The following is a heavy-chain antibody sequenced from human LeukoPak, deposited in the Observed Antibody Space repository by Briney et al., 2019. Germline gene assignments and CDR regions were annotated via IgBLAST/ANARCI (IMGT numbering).Heavy chain of an antibody. D-gene: IGHD5-12*01. CDR1: GFTFSSYA. CDR3: ARDLPRPEYSGYVFDY. V-gene: IGHV3-74*01. Sequence: GGSLRLSCAASGFTFSSYAMRWVRQAPGKGLVWVTRINSDGTGTSYADSVKGRFTISRDNAKNTLYLLMNSLRAEDTAVYYCARDLPRPEYSGYVFDYWGQGTLVTVST. J-gene: IGHJ4*02. CDR2: INSDGTGT.